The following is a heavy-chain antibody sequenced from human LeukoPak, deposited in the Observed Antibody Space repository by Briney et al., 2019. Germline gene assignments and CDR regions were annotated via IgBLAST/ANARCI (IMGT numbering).Heavy chain of an antibody. CDR2: IYYSGST. D-gene: IGHD2-2*01. Sequence: SGTLSLTCTVSGGSISSSSYYWGWIRQPPGKGLEWIGSIYYSGSTYYNPSLKSRVTISVDTSKNQFSLKLSSVTAADTAVYYCARLIGNNQLSEDDYWGQGTLVTVSS. CDR1: GGSISSSSYY. J-gene: IGHJ4*02. V-gene: IGHV4-39*07. CDR3: ARLIGNNQLSEDDY.